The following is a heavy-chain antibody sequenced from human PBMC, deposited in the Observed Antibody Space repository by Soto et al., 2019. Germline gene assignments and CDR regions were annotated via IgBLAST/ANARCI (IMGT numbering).Heavy chain of an antibody. CDR3: ARGPPVGYCSGGSCYSIY. J-gene: IGHJ4*02. CDR1: GYTFTSYD. CDR2: MNPNSGNT. V-gene: IGHV1-8*01. Sequence: QVQLVQSGAEVKKPGASVKVSCKASGYTFTSYDINWVRQATGQGLEWMGWMNPNSGNTGYAQKFQGRVTMRRTTSICTAYMELRSLRSEDTAVYYCARGPPVGYCSGGSCYSIYWGQGTMVTVSS. D-gene: IGHD2-15*01.